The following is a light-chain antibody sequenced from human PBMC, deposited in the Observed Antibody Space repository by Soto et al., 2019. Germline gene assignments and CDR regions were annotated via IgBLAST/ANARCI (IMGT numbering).Light chain of an antibody. Sequence: EIVLTQSPRTLSLSPGERAALSCRASQSVSSYLAWYQQKPGQAPRLLIYDASNRATGVPARFSGSGSGTDFTLTISSLEPEDFAVYYCQQCGSWPLSFGPGTKVESK. CDR2: DAS. CDR1: QSVSSY. CDR3: QQCGSWPLS. V-gene: IGKV3-11*01. J-gene: IGKJ3*01.